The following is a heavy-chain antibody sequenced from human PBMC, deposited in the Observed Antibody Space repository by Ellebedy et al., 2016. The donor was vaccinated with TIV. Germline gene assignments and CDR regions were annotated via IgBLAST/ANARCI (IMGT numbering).Heavy chain of an antibody. D-gene: IGHD3-10*01. CDR2: IYHSGRT. V-gene: IGHV4-30-2*01. J-gene: IGHJ5*02. Sequence: SETLSLXXAVSGGSISSSGFSWTWFRQPPGKGLEWIGYIYHSGRTYYTPSLRGRVSISVDRSKNQFSLGLNSVTAADTAIYYCARYHSGSYGGYFDPWGRGTLVTVSS. CDR1: GGSISSSGFS. CDR3: ARYHSGSYGGYFDP.